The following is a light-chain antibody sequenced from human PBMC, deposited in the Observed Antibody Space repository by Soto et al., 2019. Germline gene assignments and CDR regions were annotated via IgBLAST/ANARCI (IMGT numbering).Light chain of an antibody. J-gene: IGLJ1*01. CDR1: NIGNKR. Sequence: SYELTQPPSVSVAPEKTATITCGGNNIGNKRVHWYRQKPGQAPVLVISYDSDRPSGIPERFSGSNSGNTATLTISRVEAGDEADYYCQVWDIMTDNYVFGSGTMLTVL. CDR2: YDS. CDR3: QVWDIMTDNYV. V-gene: IGLV3-21*04.